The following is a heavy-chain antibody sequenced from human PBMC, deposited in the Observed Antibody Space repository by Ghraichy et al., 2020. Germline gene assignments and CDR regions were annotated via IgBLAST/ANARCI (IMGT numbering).Heavy chain of an antibody. J-gene: IGHJ4*02. V-gene: IGHV3-48*03. CDR2: ITSSGGII. CDR3: ATMAVDGY. D-gene: IGHD6-19*01. Sequence: GGSLRLSCAASGFTFKNYEMNWVRQAPGKGLECVSYITSSGGIIYYSDSVKGRFTISRDNGKNSLYLQMNSLRADDTAVYYCATMAVDGYWGQGTLVTVSS. CDR1: GFTFKNYE.